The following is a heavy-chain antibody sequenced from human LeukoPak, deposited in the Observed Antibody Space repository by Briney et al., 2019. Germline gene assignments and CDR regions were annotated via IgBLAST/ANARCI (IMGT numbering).Heavy chain of an antibody. CDR2: IVVGSDNA. CDR1: GFTFTNSA. J-gene: IGHJ4*02. V-gene: IGHV1-58*02. Sequence: GASLKVSCKASGFTFTNSAIQWVRQARGQRLEWLGWIVVGSDNANYAQKFQDRVIITRDMSTSTAYMEVSSLRSEDTAVYYCAADDLTRAYWGQGTLVTVSS. CDR3: AADDLTRAY.